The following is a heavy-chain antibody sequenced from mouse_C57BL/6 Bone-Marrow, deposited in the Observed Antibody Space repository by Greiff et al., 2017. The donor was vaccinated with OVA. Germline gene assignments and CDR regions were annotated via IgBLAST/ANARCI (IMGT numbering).Heavy chain of an antibody. D-gene: IGHD2-4*01. CDR3: ARRDYDFSAWFAY. V-gene: IGHV8-8*01. CDR1: GFSLSTFGMG. CDR2: IWWDDDK. Sequence: QVTLKESGPGILQPSQTLSLTCSFSGFSLSTFGMGVGWIRQPSGKGLEWLAHIWWDDDKYYNPALKSRLTISKDTSKHQVFLKIANVDTADTATYYCARRDYDFSAWFAYWGQGTLVTVSA. J-gene: IGHJ3*01.